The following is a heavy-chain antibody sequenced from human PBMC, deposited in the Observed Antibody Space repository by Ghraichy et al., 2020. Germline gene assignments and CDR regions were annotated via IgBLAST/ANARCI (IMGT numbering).Heavy chain of an antibody. CDR3: VKESVTGVTGPDY. D-gene: IGHD4-23*01. J-gene: IGHJ4*02. V-gene: IGHV3-23*01. CDR1: GFNFRKSP. CDR2: FGDDGRST. Sequence: GESLNISCATSGFNFRKSPMSWVRQAPGKGLEWVSTFGDDGRSTFYAESVKGRFTISRDYSKNTLYLQMNSLRAEDAALYYCVKESVTGVTGPDYWGQGTLVSVSS.